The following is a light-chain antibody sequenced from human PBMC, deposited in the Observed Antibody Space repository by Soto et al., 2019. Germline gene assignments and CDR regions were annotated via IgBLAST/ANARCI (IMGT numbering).Light chain of an antibody. CDR2: EVN. J-gene: IGLJ2*01. CDR1: SSDIGGYNY. Sequence: QSVLTQPPSASGSPGQSVSISCTGTSSDIGGYNYVSWYQQHPGKAPTLIIYEVNKRPSGVPDRVSGSKSGNTASLTVSGLQAEDEADYYCCSYGGSNNMIFGGGTKVTVL. V-gene: IGLV2-8*01. CDR3: CSYGGSNNMI.